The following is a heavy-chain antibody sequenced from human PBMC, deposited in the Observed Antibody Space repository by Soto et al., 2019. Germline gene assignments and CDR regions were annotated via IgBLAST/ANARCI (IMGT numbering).Heavy chain of an antibody. Sequence: SGPTLVNPTQTLTLTCTFSGFSLSTSGMCVSWIRQPPGKALEWLARSDWDDDKYYSTSLKTRLTISKDNSKNQVVLTMTNMDPVDTATYYCARMRYYYDSSGYYYTVFDYWGQGTLVTVSS. V-gene: IGHV2-70*11. D-gene: IGHD3-22*01. CDR3: ARMRYYYDSSGYYYTVFDY. J-gene: IGHJ4*02. CDR2: SDWDDDK. CDR1: GFSLSTSGMC.